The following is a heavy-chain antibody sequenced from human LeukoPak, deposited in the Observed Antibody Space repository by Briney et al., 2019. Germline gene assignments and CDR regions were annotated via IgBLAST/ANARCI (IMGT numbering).Heavy chain of an antibody. CDR3: ARRGYSSSHFDY. V-gene: IGHV4-59*08. CDR1: GGSISNYY. D-gene: IGHD6-19*01. CDR2: TYYSGST. J-gene: IGHJ4*02. Sequence: SETLSLTCTVSGGSISNYYRNWIRQPPGKGLEWIGYTYYSGSTNYNPSLKSRVIISVDTSKNQLSLKLSSVTAADTAVYYCARRGYSSSHFDYWGQGTLVTVSS.